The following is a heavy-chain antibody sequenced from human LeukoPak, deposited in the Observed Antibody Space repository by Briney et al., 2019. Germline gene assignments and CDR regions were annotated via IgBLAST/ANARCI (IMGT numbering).Heavy chain of an antibody. CDR1: GFAFGSEA. CDR2: ISPGGGTT. CDR3: ARAGPRPGYSSGWYVDY. V-gene: IGHV3-23*01. Sequence: GGSLRLSCAVSGFAFGSEAMSWVRQSPARGLEWVASISPGGGTTYYADSVKGRFTISRDNSKNTLYLQMNSLRAEDTAVYYCARAGPRPGYSSGWYVDYWGQGTLVTVSS. J-gene: IGHJ4*02. D-gene: IGHD6-19*01.